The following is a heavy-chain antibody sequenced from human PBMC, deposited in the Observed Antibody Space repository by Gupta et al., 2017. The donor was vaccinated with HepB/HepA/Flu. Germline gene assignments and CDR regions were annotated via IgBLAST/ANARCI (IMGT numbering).Heavy chain of an antibody. Sequence: QVQLQQWGGGRLKPSETLSLTFGIYGWSLRGYYWSWIRQSPGKGLEWIGEINHSGTTNYNPSLKSRVTISVDTSKNQLFLTMNSVTAADAAMYHCTRVFGVPASVRVFDYWGQGTLVTVSS. CDR2: INHSGTT. V-gene: IGHV4-34*01. CDR3: TRVFGVPASVRVFDY. CDR1: GWSLRGYY. D-gene: IGHD2-2*01. J-gene: IGHJ4*02.